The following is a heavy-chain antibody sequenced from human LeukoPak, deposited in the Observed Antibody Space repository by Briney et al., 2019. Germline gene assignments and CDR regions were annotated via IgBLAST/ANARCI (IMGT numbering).Heavy chain of an antibody. CDR1: GYSFTSYW. D-gene: IGHD2-15*01. J-gene: IGHJ4*02. CDR3: ATKSDCSGGSCYSYFDY. Sequence: GESLQISCKGSGYSFTSYWIGWARQLPGKGLEWMGIIYPGDSDTRYSPSFQGQVTISADKSITTAYLQWSSLKASDTAMYYCATKSDCSGGSCYSYFDYWGQGTLVTVSS. V-gene: IGHV5-51*01. CDR2: IYPGDSDT.